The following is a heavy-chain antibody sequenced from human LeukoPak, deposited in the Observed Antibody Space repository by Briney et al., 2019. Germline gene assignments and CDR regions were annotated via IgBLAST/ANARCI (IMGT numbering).Heavy chain of an antibody. CDR3: ARDLVHSGYYYGMDV. V-gene: IGHV1-46*01. J-gene: IGHJ6*02. CDR1: GYTFTSYY. Sequence: ASVKVSCKASGYTFTSYYMHWVRQAPGQGLEWMGIINPSGGSTSYAQKFQGRVTMTRDTSTSTVYMELSSLRSEDTAVYYCARDLVHSGYYYGMDVWGQGTTVTVSS. CDR2: INPSGGST. D-gene: IGHD6-6*01.